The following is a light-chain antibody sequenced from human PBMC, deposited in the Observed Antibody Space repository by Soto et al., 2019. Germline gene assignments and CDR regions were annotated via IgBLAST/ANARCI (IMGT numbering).Light chain of an antibody. Sequence: DLQMTQSPSTLSGSVGDRVTITCRASQTISSWLAWYQQKPGKAPKLLIYKASTLQSGVPSRFSGSGSETEFSLTIRALQPEDFATYYCQQLSRYPLTFGGGTKVDI. CDR1: QTISSW. CDR3: QQLSRYPLT. CDR2: KAS. J-gene: IGKJ4*01. V-gene: IGKV1-5*03.